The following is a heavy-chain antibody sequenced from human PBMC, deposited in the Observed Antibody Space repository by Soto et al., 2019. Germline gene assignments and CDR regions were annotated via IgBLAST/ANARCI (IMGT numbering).Heavy chain of an antibody. J-gene: IGHJ4*02. D-gene: IGHD4-17*01. V-gene: IGHV4-59*08. CDR2: IYYSGST. Sequence: QVQLQESGPGLVKPSETLSLTCTVSGGSISSYYWSWIRQPPGKGLEWIGYIYYSGSTNHNPSLKSRVTISVDTSKNQFSLKLSSVTAADTAVYYCARRYGDCFDYWGQGTLVTVSS. CDR3: ARRYGDCFDY. CDR1: GGSISSYY.